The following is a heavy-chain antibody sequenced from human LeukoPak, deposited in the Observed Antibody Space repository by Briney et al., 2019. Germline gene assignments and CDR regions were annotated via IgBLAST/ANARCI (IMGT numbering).Heavy chain of an antibody. CDR1: GFTFGGYA. J-gene: IGHJ6*04. Sequence: PGRSLRLSCTASGFTFGGYAMSWVRQAPGKGLEWVGFIRSKAYGGTTEYAASVKGRFTISRDDSKSIAYLQMNSLKTEDTAVYYCTRDSSSWYRGYYYYYYGMDVWGKGTTVTVSS. D-gene: IGHD6-13*01. CDR2: IRSKAYGGTT. V-gene: IGHV3-49*04. CDR3: TRDSSSWYRGYYYYYYGMDV.